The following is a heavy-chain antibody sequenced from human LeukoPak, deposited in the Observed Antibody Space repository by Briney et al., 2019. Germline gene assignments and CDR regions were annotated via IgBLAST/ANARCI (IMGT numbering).Heavy chain of an antibody. CDR1: GGSLISYY. J-gene: IGHJ4*02. D-gene: IGHD1-26*01. CDR2: IYYSGST. V-gene: IGHV4-59*12. Sequence: SETLSLTCILSGGSLISYYWSWLRQPPGKGLEWIGYIYYSGSTNYNPSLKSPVTISVDTSKNQFSLKLSSVTAADTAVYYCARERLGGSYYRPVEYWGQGTLVTVSS. CDR3: ARERLGGSYYRPVEY.